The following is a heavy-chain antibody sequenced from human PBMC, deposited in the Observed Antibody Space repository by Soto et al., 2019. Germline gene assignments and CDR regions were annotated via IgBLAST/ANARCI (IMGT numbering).Heavy chain of an antibody. Sequence: EVQLVESGGGLVQPGGSLRLSCAASGLTFSKYWMTWVHQAPGKGLEWVATIKHDGSEKSNLDSVEGRFTISRDNAKNSLSLQMNSLRVEDTAVYFCASVPGSPGYHGLDVWGQGTTVTVSS. D-gene: IGHD6-19*01. CDR1: GLTFSKYW. CDR2: IKHDGSEK. J-gene: IGHJ6*02. CDR3: ASVPGSPGYHGLDV. V-gene: IGHV3-7*03.